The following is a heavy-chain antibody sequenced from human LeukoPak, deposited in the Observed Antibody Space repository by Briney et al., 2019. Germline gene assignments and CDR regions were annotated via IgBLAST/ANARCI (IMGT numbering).Heavy chain of an antibody. V-gene: IGHV4-34*01. Sequence: SETLSLTCAVYGGSFSGYYWSWIRQPPGKGLEWIGEINHSGSTNYNPSLKSRVTISVDTSKSQFSLKLSSVTAADTAVYYCASLTYSGSSNYWGQGTLVTVSS. J-gene: IGHJ4*02. CDR1: GGSFSGYY. D-gene: IGHD1-26*01. CDR2: INHSGST. CDR3: ASLTYSGSSNY.